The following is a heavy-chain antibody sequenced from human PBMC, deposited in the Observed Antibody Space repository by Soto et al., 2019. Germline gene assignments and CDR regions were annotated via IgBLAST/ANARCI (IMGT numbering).Heavy chain of an antibody. Sequence: GGSLRLSCAVSGFMFSAYWMSWVRQAPGKGLEWVANIHGDGGKIYYVGSVKGRFTISRDNAKRSLYLQMNSLRAEDTAVYYCARDFYGGYTYGPGDYWGQGALVTVSS. V-gene: IGHV3-7*01. D-gene: IGHD5-18*01. J-gene: IGHJ4*02. CDR3: ARDFYGGYTYGPGDY. CDR1: GFMFSAYW. CDR2: IHGDGGKI.